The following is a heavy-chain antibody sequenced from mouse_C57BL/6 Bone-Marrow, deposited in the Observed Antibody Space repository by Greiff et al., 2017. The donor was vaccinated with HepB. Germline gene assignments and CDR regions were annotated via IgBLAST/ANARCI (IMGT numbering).Heavy chain of an antibody. D-gene: IGHD2-3*01. J-gene: IGHJ1*03. Sequence: VQLQQSGPVLVKPGASVKMSCKASGYTFTDYYMNWVKQSHGKSLEWIGVINPYNGGTIYNQKFKGKATLTVDKSSSTAYMELRSLTSEDTAVYYCARSGWLLYWYFDVWGTGTTVTVSS. V-gene: IGHV1-19*01. CDR3: ARSGWLLYWYFDV. CDR1: GYTFTDYY. CDR2: INPYNGGT.